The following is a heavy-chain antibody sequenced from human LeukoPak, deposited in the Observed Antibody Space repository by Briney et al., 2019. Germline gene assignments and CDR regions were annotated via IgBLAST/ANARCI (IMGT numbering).Heavy chain of an antibody. CDR3: ARGRWFDY. V-gene: IGHV1-8*01. Sequence: ASVKVSCKASGYTFTSYDINWVRQATGQGLEWMGSMNPNSGKTGYAQKFQGRATMTRDTSISTVYMELSSLRSEDTAVYYCARGRWFDYWGQGTLLTVSS. J-gene: IGHJ4*02. CDR1: GYTFTSYD. D-gene: IGHD4-23*01. CDR2: MNPNSGKT.